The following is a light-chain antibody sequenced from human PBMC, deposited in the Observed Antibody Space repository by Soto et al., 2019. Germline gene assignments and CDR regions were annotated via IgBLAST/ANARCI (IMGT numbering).Light chain of an antibody. CDR2: DVS. V-gene: IGLV2-14*04. CDR1: SGDVGGYNY. J-gene: IGLJ1*01. CDR3: SSYTSSSTYV. Sequence: GRSITICCEGNSGDVGGYNYVSWYQQHPGKAPKLMIYDVSNRPSGVSNRFSGSKSGNTASLTISGLQAEDEADYYCSSYTSSSTYVFGTGTKVTGL.